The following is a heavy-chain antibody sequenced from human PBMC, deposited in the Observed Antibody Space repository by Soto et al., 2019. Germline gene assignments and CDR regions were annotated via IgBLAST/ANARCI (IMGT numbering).Heavy chain of an antibody. CDR1: EFTFSDYY. D-gene: IGHD2-21*02. CDR3: AKGFIVVVTVLLPDDAFDI. CDR2: ISGGGGSN. J-gene: IGHJ3*02. Sequence: EVQLVESGGGLVQPGGSLRLSCAASEFTFSDYYMNWVRQAPGKGLEWVAGISGGGGSNYYADSVKGRFTISRDTSKNTVYLQLDSLRADDTAVYYCAKGFIVVVTVLLPDDAFDIWGQVSMVTVSS. V-gene: IGHV3-23*04.